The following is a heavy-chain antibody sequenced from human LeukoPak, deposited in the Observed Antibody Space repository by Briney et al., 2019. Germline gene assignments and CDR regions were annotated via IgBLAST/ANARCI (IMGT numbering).Heavy chain of an antibody. D-gene: IGHD4-23*01. Sequence: GGSLRLSCAASGFTFSSYWMNWVRQAPGKGLVWVSRIAGDGSSTTYADSVKGRFSISRDNAKDTLYLQMNSLRVEDTAVYYCARGRPHGNDYWGQGTLVTVSS. CDR3: ARGRPHGNDY. V-gene: IGHV3-74*01. J-gene: IGHJ4*02. CDR2: IAGDGSST. CDR1: GFTFSSYW.